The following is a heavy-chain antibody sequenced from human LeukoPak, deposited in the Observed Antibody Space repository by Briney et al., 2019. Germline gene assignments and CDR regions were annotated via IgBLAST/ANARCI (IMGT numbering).Heavy chain of an antibody. J-gene: IGHJ4*02. CDR1: GGSISLYH. CDR2: IYYSGST. V-gene: IGHV4-59*01. CDR3: ARGDFSGGYCYDY. D-gene: IGHD2-15*01. Sequence: SETLSLTRTVSGGSISLYHWSWIRQPPGKGLEWIGHIYYSGSTNYNPSLKSRVTISIDTSKNQFSLKLSSVTAADTAVYYCARGDFSGGYCYDYWGQGTLVTVSS.